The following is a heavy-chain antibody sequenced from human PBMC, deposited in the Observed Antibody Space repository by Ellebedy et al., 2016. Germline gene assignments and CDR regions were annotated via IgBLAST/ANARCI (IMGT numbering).Heavy chain of an antibody. D-gene: IGHD3-9*01. CDR3: ARGGRDYDMLTGYYSSHWYFDL. J-gene: IGHJ2*01. Sequence: GESLKISXAASGFSVSTNYVSWIRQAPGKGLEWVSTISGGSDNTRFADSVKGRLTISRDNAKNSLHLQMSSLRAEDTAVYYCARGGRDYDMLTGYYSSHWYFDLWGRGTLVTVSS. V-gene: IGHV3-11*06. CDR2: ISGGSDNT. CDR1: GFSVSTNY.